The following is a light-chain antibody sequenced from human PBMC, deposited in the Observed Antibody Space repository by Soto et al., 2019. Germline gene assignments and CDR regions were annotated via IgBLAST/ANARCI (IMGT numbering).Light chain of an antibody. CDR3: QQYNNWPPVT. J-gene: IGKJ4*01. CDR2: GAS. V-gene: IGKV3-15*01. CDR1: QSVSSN. Sequence: EIVMTQSPATMSASPGERATLSCRASQSVSSNLAWYQQKPRQAPRLLIYGASTRATSIPARFSGSRSATEFTLTIISLQSEDFAVYYCQQYNNWPPVTFGGGTKVEIK.